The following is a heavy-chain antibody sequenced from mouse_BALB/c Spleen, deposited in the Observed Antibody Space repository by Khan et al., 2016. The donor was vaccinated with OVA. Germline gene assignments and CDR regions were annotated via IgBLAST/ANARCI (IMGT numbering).Heavy chain of an antibody. CDR1: GYSITRDYA. D-gene: IGHD1-1*01. CDR3: ARGNYYGYAMDY. Sequence: EVQLQESGPGLVKPSQSLSLTCTVTGYSITRDYAWNWIRQFPGNKLVWMGYISYSGSTSYNPSLKSRISITRDPSKNQFFLQLNSVTTEDTATYYCARGNYYGYAMDYWGQGTSVTVSS. CDR2: ISYSGST. V-gene: IGHV3-2*02. J-gene: IGHJ4*01.